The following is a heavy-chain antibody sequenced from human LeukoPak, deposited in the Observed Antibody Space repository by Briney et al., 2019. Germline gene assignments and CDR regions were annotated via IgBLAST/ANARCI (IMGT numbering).Heavy chain of an antibody. D-gene: IGHD3-10*01. CDR1: GGTFTIYA. V-gene: IGHV1-69*06. CDR2: IIPIFGTA. Sequence: SVKVSFKASGGTFTIYAISWVRQAPGQGLEWRGGIIPIFGTANYTQKFQGRVTITADKSTSTAYMELSSLRSEDTAVYYCARAREDLWFGESRTYYFDYWGQGTLVTVSS. J-gene: IGHJ4*02. CDR3: ARAREDLWFGESRTYYFDY.